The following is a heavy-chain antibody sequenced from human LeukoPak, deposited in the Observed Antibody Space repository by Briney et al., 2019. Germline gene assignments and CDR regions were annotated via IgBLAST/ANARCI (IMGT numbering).Heavy chain of an antibody. CDR3: ARYSSSSGGASYYLDY. Sequence: GGSLRLSCAASGFTLRNYWMHWVRQVPGKRLVWVSRISGDGSVTNYADSVKGRFTISRDNAKNTLFLQINSLRAEDTAVYYCARYSSSSGGASYYLDYWGHGTLVTASS. J-gene: IGHJ4*01. CDR2: ISGDGSVT. D-gene: IGHD6-6*01. CDR1: GFTLRNYW. V-gene: IGHV3-74*01.